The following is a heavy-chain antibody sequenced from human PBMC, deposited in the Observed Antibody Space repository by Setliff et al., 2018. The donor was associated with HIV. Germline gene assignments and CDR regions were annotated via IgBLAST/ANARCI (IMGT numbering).Heavy chain of an antibody. Sequence: SETLSLTCSVSGGSISAHYWSWIRQSPGKGLEWIGYIYGSGITNYNPSLRGRVTISIDTSKNQFSLRLNTVTAADTAVYYCATRPADTKWYGVFDYWGQGRLVTVSS. CDR3: ATRPADTKWYGVFDY. V-gene: IGHV4-4*09. CDR2: IYGSGIT. D-gene: IGHD3-10*01. J-gene: IGHJ4*02. CDR1: GGSISAHY.